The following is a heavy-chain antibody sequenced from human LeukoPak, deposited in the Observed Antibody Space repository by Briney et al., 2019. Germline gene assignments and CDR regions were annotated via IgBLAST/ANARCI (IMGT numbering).Heavy chain of an antibody. J-gene: IGHJ5*01. Sequence: GGSLRLSCAASGFNFSRYDMHWVRQATGKGLEWISSIGTGGNTYYIGSVKGRFTISRENAKSSLYLQMNSLRAGDTAVYYCVRGGEIGFDSWGQGTLVTVSS. V-gene: IGHV3-13*04. CDR1: GFNFSRYD. D-gene: IGHD3-16*01. CDR3: VRGGEIGFDS. CDR2: IGTGGNT.